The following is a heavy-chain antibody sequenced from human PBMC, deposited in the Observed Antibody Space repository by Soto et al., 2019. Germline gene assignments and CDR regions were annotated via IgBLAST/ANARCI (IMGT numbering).Heavy chain of an antibody. CDR3: ARDNSGYDSRWFDP. D-gene: IGHD5-12*01. CDR1: GGSISSGGYY. CDR2: IYYSGST. V-gene: IGHV4-31*03. J-gene: IGHJ5*02. Sequence: PSETLSLTCTVSGGSISSGGYYWSWIRQYPGKGLEWIGYIYYSGSTYYNPSLKSRVTISVDTSKNQFSLKLSSVTAADTAVYYCARDNSGYDSRWFDPWGQGTLVTVSS.